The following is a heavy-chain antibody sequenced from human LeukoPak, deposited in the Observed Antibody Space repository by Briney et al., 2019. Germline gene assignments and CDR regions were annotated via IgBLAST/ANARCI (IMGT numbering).Heavy chain of an antibody. CDR2: INQGGGGK. D-gene: IGHD5-12*01. CDR3: ARFGYSGWNLEN. V-gene: IGHV3-7*02. Sequence: PGGSLRLSCAASGFSFRDFWMTWVRQAPGKGLEWVANINQGGGGKYYVDSVKGRFTISRDYTESSLYVQMNSLRDEDTAVYYCARFGYSGWNLENWGQGTLVTVSS. J-gene: IGHJ4*02. CDR1: GFSFRDFW.